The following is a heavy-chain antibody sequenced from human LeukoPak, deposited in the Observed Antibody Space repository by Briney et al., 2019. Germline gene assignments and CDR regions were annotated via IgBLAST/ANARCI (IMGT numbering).Heavy chain of an antibody. V-gene: IGHV3-30*18. CDR3: AKGPITMVRGVPPPDY. D-gene: IGHD3-10*01. Sequence: PGRSLRLSCAASGFTFSSYGMHWVRQAPGKGLEWVAVISYDGSNKYYADSVKGRFTISRDNSKNTLYLQMNSLRAEDTAVYYCAKGPITMVRGVPPPDYWGQGTLVTVSS. CDR1: GFTFSSYG. J-gene: IGHJ4*02. CDR2: ISYDGSNK.